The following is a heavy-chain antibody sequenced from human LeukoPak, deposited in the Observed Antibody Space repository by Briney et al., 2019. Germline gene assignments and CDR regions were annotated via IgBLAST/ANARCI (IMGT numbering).Heavy chain of an antibody. J-gene: IGHJ3*02. CDR2: INPSGGST. Sequence: ASVKVSCKASGYTFTSHYMYWVRQAPGQGLEWMGIINPSGGSTSYAQKFQGRVTMTRDTSTSTVYMELSSLRSEDTAVYYCARAQGYSSSDDAFDIWGQGTMVTVSS. CDR1: GYTFTSHY. D-gene: IGHD6-19*01. V-gene: IGHV1-46*01. CDR3: ARAQGYSSSDDAFDI.